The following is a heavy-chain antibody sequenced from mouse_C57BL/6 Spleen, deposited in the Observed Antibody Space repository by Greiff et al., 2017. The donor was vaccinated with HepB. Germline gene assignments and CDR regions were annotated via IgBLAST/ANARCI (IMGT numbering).Heavy chain of an antibody. CDR2: IDPSDSYT. CDR3: ARSGGLGQGNFDY. Sequence: QVQLQQPGAELVKPGASVKLSCKASGYTFTSCWMQWVKQRPGQGLEWIGEIDPSDSYTNYNQKFKGKATLTVDTSSSTAYMQLSSLTSEDSAVYYCARSGGLGQGNFDYWGQGTTLTVSS. V-gene: IGHV1-50*01. D-gene: IGHD4-1*01. J-gene: IGHJ2*01. CDR1: GYTFTSCW.